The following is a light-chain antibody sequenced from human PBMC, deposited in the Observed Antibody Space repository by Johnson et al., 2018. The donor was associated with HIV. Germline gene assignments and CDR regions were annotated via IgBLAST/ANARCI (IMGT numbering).Light chain of an antibody. J-gene: IGLJ1*01. CDR3: GTWDSSLSAGV. CDR2: DNN. CDR1: SSNIGNNY. Sequence: QSVLTQPPSVSAAPGQKVTISCSGSSSNIGNNYVSWYQQLPGTAPKLLIYDNNKRPSGIPDRFSGYKSGTSATLGITGLQTGDEADYYCGTWDSSLSAGVFGTGAKVTFL. V-gene: IGLV1-51*01.